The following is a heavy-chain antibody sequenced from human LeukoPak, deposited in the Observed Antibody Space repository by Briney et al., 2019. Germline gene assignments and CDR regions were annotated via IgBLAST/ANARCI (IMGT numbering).Heavy chain of an antibody. V-gene: IGHV4-59*08. CDR3: ARAAYPMVRGVIDWFDP. J-gene: IGHJ5*02. Sequence: PSETLSLTCTVSGGSISSYYWSWTRQPPGKGLEWIGYIYYSGSTNYNPSLKSRVTISVDTSKNQFSLKLSSVTAADTAVYYCARAAYPMVRGVIDWFDPWGQGTLVTVSS. CDR1: GGSISSYY. D-gene: IGHD3-10*01. CDR2: IYYSGST.